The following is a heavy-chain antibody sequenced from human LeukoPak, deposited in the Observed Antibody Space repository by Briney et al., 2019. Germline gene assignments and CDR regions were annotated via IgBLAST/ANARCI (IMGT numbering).Heavy chain of an antibody. CDR2: ISAYNGNT. V-gene: IGHV1-18*01. CDR3: ARVSEEMVTITVDY. D-gene: IGHD5-24*01. Sequence: GASVQVSCKASGYTFSSYDISWVRHAPGQGLEWMGWISAYNGNTNYAQKLQCRVTMTTDTSTRTAYLELRSLRSNDTAVYFCARVSEEMVTITVDYWGQGTLVTVSS. J-gene: IGHJ4*02. CDR1: GYTFSSYD.